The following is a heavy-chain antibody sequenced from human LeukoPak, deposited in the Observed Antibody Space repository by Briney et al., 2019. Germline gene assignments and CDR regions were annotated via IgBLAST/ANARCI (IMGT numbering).Heavy chain of an antibody. Sequence: GGSLRLSCAASGFTFGSYGMHWVRQAPGKGLEWVTFIRSDGSNKYYADSVKGRFTISRDNSKNTLYLQMNSLRAEDTAVYYCARGSAYSYDFTRRERTKSRLDYWGQGTLVTVSS. J-gene: IGHJ4*02. CDR2: IRSDGSNK. CDR1: GFTFGSYG. V-gene: IGHV3-30*02. CDR3: ARGSAYSYDFTRRERTKSRLDY. D-gene: IGHD5-18*01.